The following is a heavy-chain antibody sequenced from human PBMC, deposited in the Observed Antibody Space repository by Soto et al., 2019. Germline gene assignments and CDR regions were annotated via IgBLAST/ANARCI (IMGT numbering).Heavy chain of an antibody. CDR3: ARVKISGRVDY. J-gene: IGHJ4*02. D-gene: IGHD2-8*01. Sequence: ASETLSLTCTVSGGSISSYYWSWIRQPPGKGLEWIGYIYYSGSTNYNPSLKSRVTISVDTSKNQFSLKLSSVTAADTAVYYCARVKISGRVDYWGQGTLVTVSS. V-gene: IGHV4-59*01. CDR2: IYYSGST. CDR1: GGSISSYY.